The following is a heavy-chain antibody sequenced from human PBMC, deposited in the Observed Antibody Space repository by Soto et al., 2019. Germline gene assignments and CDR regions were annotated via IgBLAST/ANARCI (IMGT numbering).Heavy chain of an antibody. CDR3: ARVGCGDCASHFDY. Sequence: QVQLVQSGAEEKKPGASVKISCKASGYTFTSYAMHWVRQAPGQRLEWMGWINVGNGNTKYSQKFQGRVTISRDTSASTAYMELSSLTSEDTAVYYCARVGCGDCASHFDYWGQGTLVTVSA. D-gene: IGHD2-21*02. CDR1: GYTFTSYA. J-gene: IGHJ4*02. CDR2: INVGNGNT. V-gene: IGHV1-3*05.